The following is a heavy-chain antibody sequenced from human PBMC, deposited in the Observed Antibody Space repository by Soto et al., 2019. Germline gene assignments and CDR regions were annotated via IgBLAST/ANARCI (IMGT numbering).Heavy chain of an antibody. CDR2: IYYSGST. Sequence: SETLSLTCTVSGGSISSYYWSWIRHPPGKGLEWIGYIYYSGSTNYNPSLKSRVTISVDTSKNQFSLKLSSVTAADTAVYYCARYSMVRGVSGSGYYYYGMDVWGQGTTVTGSS. V-gene: IGHV4-59*01. CDR3: ARYSMVRGVSGSGYYYYGMDV. D-gene: IGHD3-10*01. CDR1: GGSISSYY. J-gene: IGHJ6*02.